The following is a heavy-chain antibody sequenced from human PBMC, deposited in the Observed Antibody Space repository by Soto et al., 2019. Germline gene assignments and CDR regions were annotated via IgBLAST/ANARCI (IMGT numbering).Heavy chain of an antibody. D-gene: IGHD3-3*01. V-gene: IGHV1-18*04. CDR3: AREPYFWSGFDY. CDR1: GYTFTGYY. Sequence: ASVKVSCKASGYTFTGYYMHCVRQAPGQGLEWMGWISAYNGNTNYAQKLQGRVTMTTDTSTSTAYMELRSLGSDDTAVYYCAREPYFWSGFDYWGQGTLVTVSS. CDR2: ISAYNGNT. J-gene: IGHJ4*02.